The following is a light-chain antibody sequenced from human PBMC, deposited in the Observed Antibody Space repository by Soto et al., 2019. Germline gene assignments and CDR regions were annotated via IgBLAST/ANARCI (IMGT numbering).Light chain of an antibody. CDR1: QSVSSSY. V-gene: IGKV3-20*01. CDR3: QQYGSSREGFT. Sequence: EIVLTQSPGTLSLSPGERATLSCRASQSVSSSYLAWYQQKPGQAPRLLIYGASSRATGIPDRFSGSGSGTDFTLTISRLEPEDFAVYYCQQYGSSREGFTFRPGTKVDIK. J-gene: IGKJ3*01. CDR2: GAS.